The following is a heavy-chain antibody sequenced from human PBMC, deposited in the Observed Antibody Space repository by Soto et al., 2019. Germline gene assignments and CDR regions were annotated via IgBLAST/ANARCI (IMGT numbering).Heavy chain of an antibody. J-gene: IGHJ4*02. Sequence: VSSVKVSCKASGYTFTSYGISWVRQAPGQGLEWMGWISAYNGSTNYAQKLQGRVTMTTDTSTSTAYMELRSLRSDDTAVYYCARSYYYDSSGYFDYWGQGTLVTVSS. CDR2: ISAYNGST. CDR3: ARSYYYDSSGYFDY. CDR1: GYTFTSYG. D-gene: IGHD3-22*01. V-gene: IGHV1-18*01.